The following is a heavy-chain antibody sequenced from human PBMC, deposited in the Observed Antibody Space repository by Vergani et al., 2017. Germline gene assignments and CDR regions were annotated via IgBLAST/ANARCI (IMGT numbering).Heavy chain of an antibody. D-gene: IGHD6-6*01. CDR1: GFIFSTYA. V-gene: IGHV3-23*01. CDR2: ISASGENR. CDR3: AKDRAEYSSSITEYFQH. J-gene: IGHJ1*01. Sequence: EVQLLESGGGLVQPGGALRLSCAASGFIFSTYAMSWVRQAPGKGLEWVSAISASGENRYYADSVKGRFTISRDNSKNTLYLQMNSLRAEDTAVYYCAKDRAEYSSSITEYFQHWGQGTLVTVSS.